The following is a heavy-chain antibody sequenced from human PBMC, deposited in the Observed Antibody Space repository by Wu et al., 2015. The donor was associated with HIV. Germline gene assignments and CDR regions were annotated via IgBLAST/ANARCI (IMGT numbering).Heavy chain of an antibody. CDR2: IYDSGST. CDR3: AKYTSSGFDF. D-gene: IGHD6-6*01. Sequence: QVQLQESGPGLVKPSETLSLNCTVSGGTMSRHYWSWIRQPPGKGLEYIGYIYDSGSTNYSPSLKSRVTISVDSSKNQFSLRLTSVTAADTAVYYCAKYTSSGFDFWGQGNPGRSLL. J-gene: IGHJ4*02. CDR1: GGTMSRHY. V-gene: IGHV4-59*11.